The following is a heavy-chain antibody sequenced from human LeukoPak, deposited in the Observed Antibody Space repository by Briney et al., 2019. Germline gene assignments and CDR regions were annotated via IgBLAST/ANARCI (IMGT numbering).Heavy chain of an antibody. CDR2: ISDSGDRT. Sequence: GGSLRLSCAASGFPFSNYAMSWVRQAPGKGLERVSGISDSGDRTYYADAVKGRFTISRDNSKNMLYLQMNSLRVEDTALYYCAKGLGTSGYHDYWGQGTLVTVSS. CDR3: AKGLGTSGYHDY. V-gene: IGHV3-23*01. J-gene: IGHJ4*02. CDR1: GFPFSNYA. D-gene: IGHD3-22*01.